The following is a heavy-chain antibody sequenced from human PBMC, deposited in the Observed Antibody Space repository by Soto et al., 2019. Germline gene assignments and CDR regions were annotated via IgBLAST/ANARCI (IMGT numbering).Heavy chain of an antibody. CDR2: ISGSGDST. V-gene: IGHV3-23*01. Sequence: GGSLRLSCAASGFTFSSYTMSWVRQAPGKGLEWVSGISGSGDSTYYADSVKGRFTISRDNSKNTLYLQMNSLRAEDTAVYYCAKEYSDFLTAFYGPLNIYYYYSGMDVWGQGTTVTVSS. D-gene: IGHD3-9*01. J-gene: IGHJ6*02. CDR1: GFTFSSYT. CDR3: AKEYSDFLTAFYGPLNIYYYYSGMDV.